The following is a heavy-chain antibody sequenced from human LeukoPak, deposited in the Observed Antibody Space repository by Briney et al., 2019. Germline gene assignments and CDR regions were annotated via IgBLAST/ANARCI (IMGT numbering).Heavy chain of an antibody. CDR1: GFTFSSYG. V-gene: IGHV3-30*02. J-gene: IGHJ5*02. CDR2: IRYDGSNK. CDR3: AKDRLHPQLPLNWFDP. D-gene: IGHD2-2*01. Sequence: PGGSLRLSCAASGFTFSSYGMHWVRQAPGKGLEWVAFIRYDGSNKYYADSVKGRFTISRDNSKDTLYLQMNSLRAEDTAVYYCAKDRLHPQLPLNWFDPWGQGTLVTVSS.